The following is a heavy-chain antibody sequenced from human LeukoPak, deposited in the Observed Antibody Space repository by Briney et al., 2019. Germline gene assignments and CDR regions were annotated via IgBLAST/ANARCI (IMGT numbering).Heavy chain of an antibody. Sequence: PGGSLRLSCAASGFTFSSYGMHWVRQAPGKGLEWVAFIRYDGSNKYCADSVKGRFTISRDNSKNTLYLQMNSLRAEATAVYYCAKDRLNYYGMDVWGQGTTVTVSS. J-gene: IGHJ6*02. V-gene: IGHV3-30*02. CDR2: IRYDGSNK. CDR3: AKDRLNYYGMDV. CDR1: GFTFSSYG.